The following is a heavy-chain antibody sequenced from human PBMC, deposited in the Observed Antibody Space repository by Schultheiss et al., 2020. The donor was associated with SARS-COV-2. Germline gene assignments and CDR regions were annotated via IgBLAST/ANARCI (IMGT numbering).Heavy chain of an antibody. Sequence: GGSLRLSCATSGFSFSYYGMHWVRQAPGKGLEWVAVIWYDGSNKYYADSVKGRFTISRDNSKNTLYLQMNSLRAEDTAVYYCARMSRGGYPLDYWGQGTLVTVSS. CDR2: IWYDGSNK. V-gene: IGHV3-33*08. CDR3: ARMSRGGYPLDY. J-gene: IGHJ4*02. CDR1: GFSFSYYG. D-gene: IGHD2-15*01.